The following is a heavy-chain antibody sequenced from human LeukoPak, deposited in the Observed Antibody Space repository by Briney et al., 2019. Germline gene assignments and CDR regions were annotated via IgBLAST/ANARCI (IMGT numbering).Heavy chain of an antibody. D-gene: IGHD1-1*01. CDR1: GFTFSSYG. V-gene: IGHV3-30*02. J-gene: IGHJ4*02. Sequence: SGGSLRLSCAASGFTFSSYGMQWVRQAPGKGLEWVAFIRYDGNNKYYADSVKGRFTISRDNSKNTLYLQMNSLRAEDTAVYYCAKYPHTTGFNWGQGTLVTVSS. CDR2: IRYDGNNK. CDR3: AKYPHTTGFN.